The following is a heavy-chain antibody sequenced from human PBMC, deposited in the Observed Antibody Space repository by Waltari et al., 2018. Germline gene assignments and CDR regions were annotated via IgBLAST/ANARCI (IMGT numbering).Heavy chain of an antibody. V-gene: IGHV3-7*01. J-gene: IGHJ6*02. CDR2: INPDGSAK. Sequence: EVQMVESGGGLVQPGGSLRLSCAASGFTFCNFWMDWVRQAPGKGLEWVANINPDGSAKNYVDSVKGRFTIFRDNTKNSLYLQMNSLRAEDTAIYYCSESLNVWGPGTTVTVSS. CDR3: SESLNV. CDR1: GFTFCNFW.